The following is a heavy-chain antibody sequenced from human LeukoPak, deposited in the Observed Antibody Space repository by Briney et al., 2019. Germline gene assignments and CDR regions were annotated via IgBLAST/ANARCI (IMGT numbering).Heavy chain of an antibody. J-gene: IGHJ4*02. D-gene: IGHD6-19*01. Sequence: ASVKVFCKASGYTFTSYGISWMRQAPGQGLEWMGWISAYNGNTNYAQKLQGRVTMTTDTSTSTAYMELRSLRSDDTAVYYCARDLSLAVAGPVDYWGQGTLVTVSS. CDR3: ARDLSLAVAGPVDY. V-gene: IGHV1-18*01. CDR1: GYTFTSYG. CDR2: ISAYNGNT.